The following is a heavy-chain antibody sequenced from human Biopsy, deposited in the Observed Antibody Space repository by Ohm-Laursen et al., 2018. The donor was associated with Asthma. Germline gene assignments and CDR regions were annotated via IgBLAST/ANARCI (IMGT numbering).Heavy chain of an antibody. J-gene: IGHJ6*02. Sequence: GASVTVSCKAPGGTFSNFAISWVRQAPGQGLEWLGGIITVFGTTNYAQKFQGRVTITADESTSTAYMEVTSLRSEDTAIYYSARCQVGYSSGWSLLLKKIYYSGMDVWGQGTAVTVSS. V-gene: IGHV1-69*13. D-gene: IGHD6-19*01. CDR1: GGTFSNFA. CDR2: IITVFGTT. CDR3: ARCQVGYSSGWSLLLKKIYYSGMDV.